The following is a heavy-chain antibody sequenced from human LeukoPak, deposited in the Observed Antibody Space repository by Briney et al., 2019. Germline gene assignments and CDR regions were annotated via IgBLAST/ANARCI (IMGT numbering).Heavy chain of an antibody. J-gene: IGHJ4*02. CDR1: GYTFTDYG. CDR3: ARVLGRQIAVAGDDY. V-gene: IGHV1-18*01. CDR2: ISTYNGNT. D-gene: IGHD6-19*01. Sequence: ASVKVSCTASGYTFTDYGVHWVRQAPGQGLKWMGWISTYNGNTHYVQNLQDRVAMTTDASTSTAFMELRSLRSDDTAVYYCARVLGRQIAVAGDDYWGQGTLVTVSS.